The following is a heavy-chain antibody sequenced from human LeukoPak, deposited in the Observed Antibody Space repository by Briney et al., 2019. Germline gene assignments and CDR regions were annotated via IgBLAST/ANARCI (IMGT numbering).Heavy chain of an antibody. V-gene: IGHV3-11*06. Sequence: PGGSLRLSCAASGFTFTDYYMSWIRQAPGKGLEWVSYISSSSRSTTYADSVKGRFTISRDNDKNSLYLQMNSLRAEDTAVYYCSGGYDSDYFFYYGIDVWGQGTTVTVSS. CDR2: ISSSSRST. CDR1: GFTFTDYY. J-gene: IGHJ6*02. CDR3: SGGYDSDYFFYYGIDV. D-gene: IGHD5-12*01.